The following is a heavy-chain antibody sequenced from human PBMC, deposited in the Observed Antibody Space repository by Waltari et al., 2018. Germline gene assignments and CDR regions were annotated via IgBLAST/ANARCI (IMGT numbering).Heavy chain of an antibody. J-gene: IGHJ3*02. CDR3: ARQGRPDDTAMVRPLSDAFDI. CDR2: ISPGDSVT. D-gene: IGHD5-18*01. Sequence: EVQLVQSGAEVKKPGESLKISCKGSGYSFTSYWIGWVRQMPGKGLEWMGIISPGDSVTTNSPASQGQGTIAADKSISTAYLKGSSLKASDTAMYYCARQGRPDDTAMVRPLSDAFDIWGQGTMVTVSS. V-gene: IGHV5-51*01. CDR1: GYSFTSYW.